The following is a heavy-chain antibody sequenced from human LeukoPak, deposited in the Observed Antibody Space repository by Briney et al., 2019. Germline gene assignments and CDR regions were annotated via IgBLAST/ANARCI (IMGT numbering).Heavy chain of an antibody. D-gene: IGHD1-26*01. CDR3: ARGGSYVLNFDY. Sequence: SETLSLTCTVSGGSISSYYWSWIRQPPGKGLEWIGYIYYSGSTNYNPSRKSRVTISVDTSKNQFSLKLSSVTAADTAVYYCARGGSYVLNFDYWGQGTLVTVSS. CDR1: GGSISSYY. CDR2: IYYSGST. V-gene: IGHV4-59*01. J-gene: IGHJ4*02.